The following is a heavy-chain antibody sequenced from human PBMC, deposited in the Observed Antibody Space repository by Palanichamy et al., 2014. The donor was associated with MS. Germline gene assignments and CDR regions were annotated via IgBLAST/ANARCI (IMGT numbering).Heavy chain of an antibody. J-gene: IGHJ4*02. Sequence: QVQLVESGGGVVQPGRSLRLSCAASGFTFSRYGMHWVRQAPGRGLEWVSVIWFGGVNKYYSDSVKGRFTVSRDNSENTLYLQMNSLRAEDTAVYYCARDRCTKGVCSTEYYFDYWGQGTLVTVSS. D-gene: IGHD2-8*01. CDR3: ARDRCTKGVCSTEYYFDY. CDR1: GFTFSRYG. V-gene: IGHV3-33*01. CDR2: IWFGGVNK.